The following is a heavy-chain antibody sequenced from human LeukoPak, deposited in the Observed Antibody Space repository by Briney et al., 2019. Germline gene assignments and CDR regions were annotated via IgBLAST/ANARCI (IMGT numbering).Heavy chain of an antibody. D-gene: IGHD3-10*01. Sequence: PGGSLRLSCAASGFTFSSYAMSWVRQAPGKGLEWVGHSKSKTDGGTTDYTAPVKGRFTISRDDSQNTLYLQMNSLKTEDTAMYYCMSRGSWGQGTLVTVSS. J-gene: IGHJ5*02. CDR3: MSRGS. CDR2: SKSKTDGGTT. V-gene: IGHV3-15*01. CDR1: GFTFSSYA.